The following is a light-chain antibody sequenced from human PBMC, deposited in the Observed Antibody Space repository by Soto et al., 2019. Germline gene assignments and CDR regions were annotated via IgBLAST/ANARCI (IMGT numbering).Light chain of an antibody. V-gene: IGLV1-51*02. J-gene: IGLJ1*01. CDR2: GSN. Sequence: QYMVRQAPSVSAAPGQKVIIFCSGNSFSIRNNYVSSDQQLPGTAPKHLIYGSNWRPLGISGRFSASKSGTSATLGISGLQSGDEADYYCGSWDNSLSGLVFGTGAKVSV. CDR1: SFSIRNNY. CDR3: GSWDNSLSGLV.